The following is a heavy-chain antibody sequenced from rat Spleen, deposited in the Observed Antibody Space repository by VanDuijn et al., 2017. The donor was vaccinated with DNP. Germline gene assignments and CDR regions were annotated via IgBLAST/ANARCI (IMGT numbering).Heavy chain of an antibody. Sequence: EVQLVESGGGLVQPGRSLKLSCAASGFTFSNYDMAWVRQAPNKGLEWVATITYDGTTTYYRDSMKGRFTISRENSKSILYLQRDSLRSDDTATYYCARQRYNSGFDYWGQGVMVTVSS. J-gene: IGHJ2*01. V-gene: IGHV5-7*01. CDR2: ITYDGTTT. CDR3: ARQRYNSGFDY. D-gene: IGHD4-3*01. CDR1: GFTFSNYD.